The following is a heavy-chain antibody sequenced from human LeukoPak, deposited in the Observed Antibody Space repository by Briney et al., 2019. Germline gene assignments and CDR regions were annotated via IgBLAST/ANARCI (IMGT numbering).Heavy chain of an antibody. CDR2: ISSSSNNI. Sequence: GGSLRLSCAASGFTFSTYTMNWVRQAPGKGLEWVSSISSSSNNIYYADSVKGRFTISRDNAMNSVYLQMNSLRVEDTAVYYCARGYQRPDYWGQGTLTTVSS. D-gene: IGHD2-2*01. CDR3: ARGYQRPDY. V-gene: IGHV3-21*01. CDR1: GFTFSTYT. J-gene: IGHJ4*02.